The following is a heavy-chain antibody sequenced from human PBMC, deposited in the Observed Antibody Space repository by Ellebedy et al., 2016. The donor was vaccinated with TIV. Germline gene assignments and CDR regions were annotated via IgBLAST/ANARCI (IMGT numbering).Heavy chain of an antibody. D-gene: IGHD6-19*01. CDR3: ARDVTVAGETGTHYYNGMDV. Sequence: AASVKVSCKASGYTFTSYGISWVRQAPGQGLEWMGWITTYTANTNYAQNFQGRVTMTTDTSTSTAYMELRSLRSDDTAVYYCARDVTVAGETGTHYYNGMDVWGQGTTVTVSS. V-gene: IGHV1-18*04. J-gene: IGHJ6*02. CDR1: GYTFTSYG. CDR2: ITTYTANT.